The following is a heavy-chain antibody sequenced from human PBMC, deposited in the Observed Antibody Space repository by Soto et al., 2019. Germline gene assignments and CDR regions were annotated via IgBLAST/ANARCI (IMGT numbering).Heavy chain of an antibody. CDR1: GFTFSNYA. D-gene: IGHD3-10*01. CDR3: AKGSAFECKGAICYPFDH. V-gene: IGHV3-23*01. J-gene: IGHJ4*02. CDR2: VIGSGVNV. Sequence: GGSLRLSCTASGFTFSNYAINWVRLAPEKRLEWVSSVIGSGVNVFYADSVKGRFTISRDNSKNTVYLEMNSLRADDTAEYFCAKGSAFECKGAICYPFDHWGRGTLVTVS.